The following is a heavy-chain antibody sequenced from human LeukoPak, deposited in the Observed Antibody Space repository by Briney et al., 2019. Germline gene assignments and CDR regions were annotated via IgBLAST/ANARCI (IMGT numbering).Heavy chain of an antibody. D-gene: IGHD3-16*01. V-gene: IGHV3-9*01. J-gene: IGHJ6*03. CDR1: GFTFDDYA. CDR3: AKDRGGGALYMDV. CDR2: ISWNSGSI. Sequence: PGGSLRLSCAASGFTFDDYAMHWVRQAPGKGLEWVSGISWNSGSIGYADSVKGRFTISRDNAKNSLYLQMNSLRAEDTALYYCAKDRGGGALYMDVWGKGTTVTISS.